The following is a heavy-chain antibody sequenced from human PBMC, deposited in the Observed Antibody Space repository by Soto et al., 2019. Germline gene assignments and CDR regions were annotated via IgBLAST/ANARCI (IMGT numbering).Heavy chain of an antibody. CDR1: GFTFGSYA. CDR2: ISGSGGST. D-gene: IGHD4-17*01. Sequence: VQLLESGGGLVQPGGSLRLSCAASGFTFGSYAMSWVRQAPGKGLEWVSAISGSGGSTYYADSVKGRFTISRDNSKNTLYLQMNSLRAEDTAVYYCAKTVMVTTRYFDLWGRGTLVTVSS. V-gene: IGHV3-23*01. CDR3: AKTVMVTTRYFDL. J-gene: IGHJ2*01.